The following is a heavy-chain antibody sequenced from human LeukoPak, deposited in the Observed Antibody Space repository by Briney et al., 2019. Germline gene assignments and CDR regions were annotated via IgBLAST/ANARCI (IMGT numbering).Heavy chain of an antibody. J-gene: IGHJ4*02. CDR1: GFTFSSYA. CDR3: ARVGSGSYHMDYFDY. CDR2: ISSSGGST. V-gene: IGHV3-64*01. D-gene: IGHD1-26*01. Sequence: PGGSLRLSCAASGFTFSSYAMHWVRQAPGKGLEFVSAISSSGGSTYYANSVKGRFTISRDHSKNTLYLQMGSLRAEDMAVYYCARVGSGSYHMDYFDYWGQGTLVTVSS.